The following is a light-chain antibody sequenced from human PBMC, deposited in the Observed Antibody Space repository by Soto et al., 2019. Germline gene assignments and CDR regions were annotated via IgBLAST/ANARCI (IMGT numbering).Light chain of an antibody. V-gene: IGKV3-15*01. Sequence: ETVMTQSPATLSVSPGERATLSCRASQSVGSNLAWYQQKPGQAPRLLIYGASTRATDIPARFSGSGSGTEFTLIISSLQSEDFAVYHCQQYNNWPPWTFGQGTKVEIK. CDR2: GAS. CDR1: QSVGSN. CDR3: QQYNNWPPWT. J-gene: IGKJ1*01.